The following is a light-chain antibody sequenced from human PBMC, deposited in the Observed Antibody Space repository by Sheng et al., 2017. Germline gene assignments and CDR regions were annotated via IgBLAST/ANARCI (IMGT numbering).Light chain of an antibody. Sequence: DIQMTQSPSSLSASVGDRVTITCRASQDISNSLAWYQQKPGKAPKLLLFATSRLESGVTSRFSGSGSGTDYTLTVTSLQPEDFATYYCQQYNLYRTFGQGTKVEI. J-gene: IGKJ1*01. V-gene: IGKV1-NL1*01. CDR2: ATS. CDR3: QQYNLYRT. CDR1: QDISNS.